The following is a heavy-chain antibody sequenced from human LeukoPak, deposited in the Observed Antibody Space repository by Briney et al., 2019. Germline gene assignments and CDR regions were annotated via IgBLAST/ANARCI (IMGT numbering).Heavy chain of an antibody. Sequence: ASVKVSCKASGGTFSSYAISWVRQAPGQGLEWMGGIIPIFGTANYAQKFQGRVTITTDESTSTAYMELSSLRSEDTAVYYCARGAYSSGRYQPHWFDPWGQGTLVTVSS. V-gene: IGHV1-69*05. D-gene: IGHD6-19*01. CDR3: ARGAYSSGRYQPHWFDP. CDR1: GGTFSSYA. CDR2: IIPIFGTA. J-gene: IGHJ5*02.